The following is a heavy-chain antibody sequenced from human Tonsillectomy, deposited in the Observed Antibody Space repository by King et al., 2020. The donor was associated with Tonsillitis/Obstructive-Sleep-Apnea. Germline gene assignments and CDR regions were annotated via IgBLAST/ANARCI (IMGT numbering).Heavy chain of an antibody. D-gene: IGHD3-9*01. J-gene: IGHJ4*02. CDR2: FDPEHGKT. CDR3: VTHYDILTGYSFPYYFQY. V-gene: IGHV1-24*01. Sequence: QLVQSGAEVKKPGASVKVSCNVSGNTLTELSMHWVLQAPGKGLEWMGGFDPEHGKTIYAKKFQGRVTLTEDTSTETAYMQLRSLRSEDTAVYYCVTHYDILTGYSFPYYFQYWGQGTLVTVSS. CDR1: GNTLTELS.